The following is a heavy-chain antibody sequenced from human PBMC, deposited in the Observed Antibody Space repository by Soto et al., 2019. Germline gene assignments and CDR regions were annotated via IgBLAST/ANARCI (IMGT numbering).Heavy chain of an antibody. J-gene: IGHJ3*02. D-gene: IGHD3-16*02. CDR1: GFTFSSYS. Sequence: GGSLRLSCAASGFTFSSYSMNWVRQAPGKGLEWVSYISSSSSTIYYADSVKGRFTISRDNAKNSLYLQMNSLRAEDTAVYYCARLEADMITFGGVIVYGAFDIWGQGTMVTVSS. V-gene: IGHV3-48*01. CDR2: ISSSSSTI. CDR3: ARLEADMITFGGVIVYGAFDI.